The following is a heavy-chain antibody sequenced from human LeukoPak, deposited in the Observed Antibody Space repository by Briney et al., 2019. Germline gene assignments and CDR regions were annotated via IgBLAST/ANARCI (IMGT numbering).Heavy chain of an antibody. J-gene: IGHJ4*02. Sequence: SETLSLTCTVSGGSISSGGYYWSWIRQPPGKGLEWIGYIYHSGSTYYNPSLKSRVTISVDRSKNQFSLKLSSVTAADTAVYYCARDRGGQWLVRRPGHFDYWGQGTLVTVSS. CDR1: GGSISSGGYY. V-gene: IGHV4-30-2*01. CDR2: IYHSGST. CDR3: ARDRGGQWLVRRPGHFDY. D-gene: IGHD6-19*01.